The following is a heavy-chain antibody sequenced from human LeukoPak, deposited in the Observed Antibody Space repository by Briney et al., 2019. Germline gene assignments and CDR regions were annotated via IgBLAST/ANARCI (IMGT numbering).Heavy chain of an antibody. CDR1: VGSFSSYA. Sequence: SVTVSFKASVGSFSSYAISWVRQAPGQGLEWMGGIIPIFGTANYAQKLQGRVTITADESTSTAYMELSSLRSEDTAVYYCARGVIAAAGTRYYYYYYGMDVWGKGTTVTVSS. CDR3: ARGVIAAAGTRYYYYYYGMDV. V-gene: IGHV1-69*13. CDR2: IIPIFGTA. D-gene: IGHD6-13*01. J-gene: IGHJ6*04.